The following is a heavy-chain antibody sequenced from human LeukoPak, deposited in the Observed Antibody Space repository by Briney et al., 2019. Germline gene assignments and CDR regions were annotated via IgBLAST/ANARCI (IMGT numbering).Heavy chain of an antibody. CDR1: GLTWSCYS. CDR2: ISSSSNYI. Sequence: GGSVRLLCAAWGLTWSCYSMLGLRQAPGRGLEGVSSISSSSNYIYYADSLKGRFTLSRDNPKNSLYLQMNSLGAEDTAVYYCARDPTSIAAPRYFDYWGQGTPVTVSS. CDR3: ARDPTSIAAPRYFDY. D-gene: IGHD6-6*01. J-gene: IGHJ4*02. V-gene: IGHV3-21*01.